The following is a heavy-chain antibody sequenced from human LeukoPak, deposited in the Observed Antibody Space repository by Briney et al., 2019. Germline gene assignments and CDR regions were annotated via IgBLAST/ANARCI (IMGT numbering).Heavy chain of an antibody. CDR1: GFTFSSYA. V-gene: IGHV3-30-3*01. CDR2: ISYDGSNK. J-gene: IGHJ4*02. D-gene: IGHD4-17*01. Sequence: GGSLRLSCAASGFTFSSYAMQWVRQAPGKGLEWVAVISYDGSNKYYADSVKGRFTISRDNSKNTLYLQMNSLRAEDTAVYYCARDPRLRGTYYFDYWGQGTLVTVSS. CDR3: ARDPRLRGTYYFDY.